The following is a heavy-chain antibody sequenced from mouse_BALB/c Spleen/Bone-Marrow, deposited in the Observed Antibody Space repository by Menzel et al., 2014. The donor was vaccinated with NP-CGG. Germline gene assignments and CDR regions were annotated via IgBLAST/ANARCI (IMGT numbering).Heavy chain of an antibody. CDR1: GYTFTSYY. Sequence: QVQLQQSGAELVKPGASVKLPCKASGYTFTSYYMYWVKQRPGQGLEWIGGINPSNGGTNFNEKFKSKATLTVDKSSSTAYMQLSSLTSEGSAVYYCTRGDDYDEEFAYWGQGTLVTVSA. D-gene: IGHD2-4*01. J-gene: IGHJ3*01. CDR2: INPSNGGT. V-gene: IGHV1S81*02. CDR3: TRGDDYDEEFAY.